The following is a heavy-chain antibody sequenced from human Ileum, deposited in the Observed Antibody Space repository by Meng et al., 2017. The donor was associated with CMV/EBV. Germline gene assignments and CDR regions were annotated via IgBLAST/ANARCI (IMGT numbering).Heavy chain of an antibody. D-gene: IGHD3-10*01. CDR1: GGSISSGDYW. V-gene: IGHV4-30-4*08. CDR2: ISYSGST. CDR3: ARAVAGWYFDL. Sequence: QGQPQESGPGLVNPSQTLSLTCTVSGGSISSGDYWWSWIRQPPGMGLEWIGYISYSGSTYYNPSLRSRVTVSVDTSNNQYSLDLRSGTAADTAVYYCARAVAGWYFDLWGRGTLVTVSS. J-gene: IGHJ2*01.